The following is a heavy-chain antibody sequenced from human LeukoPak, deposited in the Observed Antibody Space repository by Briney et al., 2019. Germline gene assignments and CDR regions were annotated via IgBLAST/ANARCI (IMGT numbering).Heavy chain of an antibody. D-gene: IGHD3-3*01. CDR1: GGSFSGYY. CDR3: ARALYHYDFWSGYYTHGHFDY. Sequence: KPSETLSLPCAVYGGSFSGYYWSWIRQPPGKGLEWIGEINHSGSTNYNPSLKSRVTISVDTSKNQFSLKLSSVTAADTAVYYCARALYHYDFWSGYYTHGHFDYWGQGTLVTVSS. V-gene: IGHV4-34*01. CDR2: INHSGST. J-gene: IGHJ4*02.